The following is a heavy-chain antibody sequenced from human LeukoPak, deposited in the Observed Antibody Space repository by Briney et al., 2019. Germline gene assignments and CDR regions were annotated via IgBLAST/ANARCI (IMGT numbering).Heavy chain of an antibody. V-gene: IGHV1-2*02. CDR3: ARVGSSGWYVHPTLDY. D-gene: IGHD6-19*01. CDR2: INPNSCDT. Sequence: GASVKVSCKASGYTFTGYYMHWVRQAPGQGLEWMGWINPNSCDTNYAQKFQGRVTVTRDTSISTAYMELSRLRSDDTAVYYCARVGSSGWYVHPTLDYWGQGTLLTVSS. J-gene: IGHJ4*02. CDR1: GYTFTGYY.